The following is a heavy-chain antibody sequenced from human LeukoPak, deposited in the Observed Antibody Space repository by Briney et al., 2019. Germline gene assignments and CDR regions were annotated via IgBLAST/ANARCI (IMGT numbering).Heavy chain of an antibody. V-gene: IGHV4-59*01. Sequence: PSETLSLTCTVSGGSTSSYYWSWIRQPPGKGLEWIGYINYSGSTNYNPSLKSRVTISVDTSKNQFSLNLSSMTAADTAVYYCARKFLGYYFHWDVWGKGPRVTVSS. J-gene: IGHJ6*03. CDR2: INYSGST. D-gene: IGHD3-3*01. CDR3: ARKFLGYYFHWDV. CDR1: GGSTSSYY.